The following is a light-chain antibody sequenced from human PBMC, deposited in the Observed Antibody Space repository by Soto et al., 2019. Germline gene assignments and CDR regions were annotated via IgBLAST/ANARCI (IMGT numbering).Light chain of an antibody. V-gene: IGKV1-27*01. CDR3: QTYDKAPWT. Sequence: DIQMTQSPSSLSASVGERVTITCRASRGIYTHLAWYQQKPGNAPKLLIYAASTLQSGVPSRFSASGSGTDFILTISALQSEDVGTYFCQTYDKAPWTFGPGTRVDV. CDR2: AAS. J-gene: IGKJ3*01. CDR1: RGIYTH.